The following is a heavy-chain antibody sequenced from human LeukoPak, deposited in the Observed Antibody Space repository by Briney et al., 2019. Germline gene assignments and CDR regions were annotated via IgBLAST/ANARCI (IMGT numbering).Heavy chain of an antibody. CDR2: IIPILGIA. V-gene: IGHV1-69*04. CDR1: GGTFISYA. D-gene: IGHD3-3*01. J-gene: IGHJ4*02. CDR3: ARDTSITIFGVVIGESG. Sequence: SVKVSCKASGGTFISYAISWVRQAPGQGLEWMGRIIPILGIANYAQKFQGRVTITADKSTSTAYMELSSLRSEDTAVYYCARDTSITIFGVVIGESGWGQGTLVTVSS.